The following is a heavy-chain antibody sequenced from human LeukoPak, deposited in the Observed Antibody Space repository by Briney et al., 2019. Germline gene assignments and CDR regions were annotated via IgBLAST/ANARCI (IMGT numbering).Heavy chain of an antibody. Sequence: GGSLRLSCAASGFTFSSYSMNWVRQAPGKGLEWVSYISSSSTIYYADSVKGRFTISRDNAKNSLYLQMNSPRAEDTAVYYCARDAPNRNYYDSSGYPYYFDYWGQGTLVTVSS. D-gene: IGHD3-22*01. V-gene: IGHV3-48*04. CDR2: ISSSSTI. CDR3: ARDAPNRNYYDSSGYPYYFDY. CDR1: GFTFSSYS. J-gene: IGHJ4*02.